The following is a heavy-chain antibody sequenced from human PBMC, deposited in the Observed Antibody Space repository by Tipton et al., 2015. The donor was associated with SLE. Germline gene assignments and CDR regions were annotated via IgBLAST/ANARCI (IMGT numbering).Heavy chain of an antibody. J-gene: IGHJ3*01. D-gene: IGHD1-26*01. CDR3: VRGRATIADALDF. CDR2: ISSSSSYK. CDR1: GFTFSSNG. Sequence: SLRLSCAASGFTFSSNGMHWVRQAPGKGLEWVSSISSSSSYKDYADSVKGRFTISRDNAKNSLYLQMNSLRAEDTAVYYCVRGRATIADALDFWGQGIMVAVSS. V-gene: IGHV3-21*01.